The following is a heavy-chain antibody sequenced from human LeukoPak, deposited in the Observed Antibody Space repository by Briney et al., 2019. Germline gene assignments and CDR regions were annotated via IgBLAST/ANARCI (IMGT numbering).Heavy chain of an antibody. CDR3: ARVRGDYYGSGSRDY. D-gene: IGHD3-10*01. J-gene: IGHJ4*02. CDR1: GFTFSDYY. V-gene: IGHV3-11*06. Sequence: GGSLRLSCAASGFTFSDYYMSWIRQAPGKGLEWLSYISGSDIYTNYADSVKGRFTISRDNARNSLYLQMNSLRAEDTAVYYCARVRGDYYGSGSRDYWGQGTLVTVSS. CDR2: ISGSDIYT.